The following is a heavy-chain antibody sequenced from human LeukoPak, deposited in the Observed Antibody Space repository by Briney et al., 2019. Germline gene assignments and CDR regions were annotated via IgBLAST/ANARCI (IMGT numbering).Heavy chain of an antibody. Sequence: GGSLRLSCAASGFTFSSYAMSWVRQAPGKGLEWVSAISGSGGSTYYADSVKGRFTISRDNAKNSLYLQMNSLRAEDTAVYYCASSGRSSWYARPVDYWGQGTLVTVSS. V-gene: IGHV3-23*01. D-gene: IGHD6-13*01. CDR1: GFTFSSYA. CDR2: ISGSGGST. J-gene: IGHJ4*02. CDR3: ASSGRSSWYARPVDY.